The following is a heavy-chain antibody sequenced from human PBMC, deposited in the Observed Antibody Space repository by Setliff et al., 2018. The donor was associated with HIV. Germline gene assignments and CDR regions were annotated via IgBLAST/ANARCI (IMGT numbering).Heavy chain of an antibody. V-gene: IGHV3-21*06. CDR2: ISIRGGYI. CDR1: GFTFNNYA. CDR3: ARRSGSSSLKGVHYYYYYYMDV. J-gene: IGHJ6*03. D-gene: IGHD6-13*01. Sequence: PGWSLRLSCAASGFTFNNYAMNWVRQAPGKGLQWVASISIRGGYIYYADSVKGRFTISRDNTRNSVYLQMDSLRVDDTAVFYCARRSGSSSLKGVHYYYYYYMDVWGKGTTVTVSS.